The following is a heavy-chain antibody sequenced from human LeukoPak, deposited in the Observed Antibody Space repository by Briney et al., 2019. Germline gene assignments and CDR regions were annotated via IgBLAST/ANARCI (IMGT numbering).Heavy chain of an antibody. D-gene: IGHD2/OR15-2a*01. CDR3: ARRLSTRSYYLDD. CDR2: IYYSGTT. J-gene: IGHJ4*02. CDR1: GGSISSSSYY. Sequence: SETLSLTCIVSGGSISSSSYYWGWIRQPPGKGLEWIGDIYYSGTTNYNPSLKSRVTMSVDTSKNQFSLKLNSATAADTAVYYCARRLSTRSYYLDDWGQGTLVTVSS. V-gene: IGHV4-39*01.